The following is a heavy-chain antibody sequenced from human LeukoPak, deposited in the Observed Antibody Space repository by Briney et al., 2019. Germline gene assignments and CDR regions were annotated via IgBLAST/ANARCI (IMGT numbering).Heavy chain of an antibody. V-gene: IGHV3-11*04. CDR1: GFTFSDYY. CDR2: ISSSGSTI. J-gene: IGHJ4*02. D-gene: IGHD2-21*02. Sequence: GGSLRLSCAASGFTFSDYYMSWIRQAPGKGLEWVSYISSSGSTIYYADSVKGRFTISRDNSKNTLYLQMNSLRAEDTAVYYCAKDGDTRRYFDYWGQGTLVTVSS. CDR3: AKDGDTRRYFDY.